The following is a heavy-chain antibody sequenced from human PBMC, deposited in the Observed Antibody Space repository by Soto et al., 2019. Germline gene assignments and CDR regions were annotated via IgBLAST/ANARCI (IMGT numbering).Heavy chain of an antibody. CDR3: ARSLGSGVVDNHPNDY. D-gene: IGHD3-22*01. CDR2: ISYDGSNK. V-gene: IGHV3-30-3*01. Sequence: QVQLVESGGGVVQPGRSLRLSCAASGFTFSSYAMHWVRQAPGKGLEWVAVISYDGSNKYYADSVKGRFTISRDNSKNTLYLQMNSLRAEDTAVYYCARSLGSGVVDNHPNDYWGQGTLVTVSS. CDR1: GFTFSSYA. J-gene: IGHJ4*02.